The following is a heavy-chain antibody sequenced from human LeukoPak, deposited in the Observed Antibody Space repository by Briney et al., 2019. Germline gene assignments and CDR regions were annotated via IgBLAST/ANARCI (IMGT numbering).Heavy chain of an antibody. Sequence: SETLSLTCAVYGGSFSCYYCSWIRQPPGKRLEWIGEINHSGSTNYNPSLKSRVTISVDTSKNQFSLKLSSVTAADTAVYYCARGGYCSSTSCRNWFDPWGQGTLVTVSS. V-gene: IGHV4-34*01. J-gene: IGHJ5*02. D-gene: IGHD2-2*01. CDR1: GGSFSCYY. CDR3: ARGGYCSSTSCRNWFDP. CDR2: INHSGST.